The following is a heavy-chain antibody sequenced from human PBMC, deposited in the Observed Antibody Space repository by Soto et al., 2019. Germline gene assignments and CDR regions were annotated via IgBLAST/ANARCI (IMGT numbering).Heavy chain of an antibody. V-gene: IGHV1-18*01. CDR3: ARDLTMVRGKGVIDY. Sequence: QVQLVQSGAEVKKPGASVKVSCKASGYTFTSYGISWVRQAPGQGLEWMGWISAYNGNTNHAQKRQGRVTMTTDTSRSTAYKERRSLRSDDTAVYYCARDLTMVRGKGVIDYWGQGTLVTVSS. CDR1: GYTFTSYG. J-gene: IGHJ4*02. CDR2: ISAYNGNT. D-gene: IGHD3-10*01.